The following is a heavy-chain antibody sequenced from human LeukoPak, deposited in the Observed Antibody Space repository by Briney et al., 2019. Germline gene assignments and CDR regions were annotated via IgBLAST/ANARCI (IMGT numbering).Heavy chain of an antibody. Sequence: SETLSLTCTVSGGSISSSSYYWGWIRQPPGKGLEWIGSIYYSGSTYYNPSLKSRVTISVDTSKNQFSLKLSSVTAADTAVYYCASGAAYCGGDCPPGPVDYWGQGTLATVSS. CDR2: IYYSGST. J-gene: IGHJ4*02. CDR1: GGSISSSSYY. V-gene: IGHV4-39*01. D-gene: IGHD2-21*02. CDR3: ASGAAYCGGDCPPGPVDY.